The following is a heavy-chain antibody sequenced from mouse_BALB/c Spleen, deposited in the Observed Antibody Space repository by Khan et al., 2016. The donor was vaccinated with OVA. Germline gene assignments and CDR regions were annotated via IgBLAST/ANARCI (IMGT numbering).Heavy chain of an antibody. CDR3: ARTARIKY. Sequence: EVKLEVSGPGLVKPSQSLSLTCTVTGYSITSGYGWNWIRQFPGNKLEWMGYISYSGSTNYNPSPKSRISITRDTSKKQFFLQLNSVTTEDTATYDCARTARIKYWGQGTTLTVSS. V-gene: IGHV3-2*02. CDR2: ISYSGST. D-gene: IGHD1-2*01. CDR1: GYSITSGYG. J-gene: IGHJ2*01.